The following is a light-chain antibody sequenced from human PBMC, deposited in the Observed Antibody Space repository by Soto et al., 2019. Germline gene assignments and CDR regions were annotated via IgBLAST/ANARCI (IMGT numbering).Light chain of an antibody. CDR1: QSVGTN. CDR3: QQYYHWPRT. V-gene: IGKV3-15*01. J-gene: IGKJ2*01. Sequence: EIVMTQSPATLSVSPGERATLSCRASQSVGTNLAWYQQKPGQAPRLLIYGASTRATGIPARVSGSGSGTELTLTISSLQSEDFVVYYCQQYYHWPRTFGQGTKLEIK. CDR2: GAS.